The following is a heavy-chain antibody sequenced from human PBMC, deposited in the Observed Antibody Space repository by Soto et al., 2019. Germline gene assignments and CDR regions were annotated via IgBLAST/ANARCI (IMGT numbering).Heavy chain of an antibody. Sequence: QVQLVESGGGVVQPGRSLRLSCAASGFTFSSYGMHWVRQAPGKGLEWEAVISYDGSNTYYADSVKGRFTISRDNSKNTLYLQMNSLRTEDAAVYYCAKGEGFDYRKRIEYWGQGTLVTVSS. CDR2: ISYDGSNT. D-gene: IGHD4-4*01. CDR1: GFTFSSYG. J-gene: IGHJ4*02. V-gene: IGHV3-30*18. CDR3: AKGEGFDYRKRIEY.